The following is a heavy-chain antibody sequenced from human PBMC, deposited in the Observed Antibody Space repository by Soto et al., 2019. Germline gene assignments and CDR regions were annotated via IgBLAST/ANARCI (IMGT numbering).Heavy chain of an antibody. CDR2: FSAGGRA. CDR3: AKESMPEHYGDTLFDH. Sequence: EVQLLESGGGLVQPGGSLRLSCEASGFTFSNYALSWVRQAPGKGLEWISTFSAGGRAYYADSVKGRFTIAKDFSKNTLHLQTNSLRAEDTAVYFCAKESMPEHYGDTLFDHWGQGTWVTVSS. CDR1: GFTFSNYA. D-gene: IGHD4-17*01. J-gene: IGHJ4*02. V-gene: IGHV3-23*01.